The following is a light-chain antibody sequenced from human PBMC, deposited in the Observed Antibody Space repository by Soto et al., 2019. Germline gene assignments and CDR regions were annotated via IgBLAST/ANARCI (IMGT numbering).Light chain of an antibody. CDR1: SSDLENYNL. CDR3: CSYVGSNTLV. Sequence: QSALTQPASVSGSPGQSITISCTGTSSDLENYNLVSWYQQHPGDAPKLMIYEGSKGPSGVSNRFSGSKSGNTAYLTISGLQAADEADYFCCSYVGSNTLVFGGGTKLTVL. J-gene: IGLJ2*01. V-gene: IGLV2-23*01. CDR2: EGS.